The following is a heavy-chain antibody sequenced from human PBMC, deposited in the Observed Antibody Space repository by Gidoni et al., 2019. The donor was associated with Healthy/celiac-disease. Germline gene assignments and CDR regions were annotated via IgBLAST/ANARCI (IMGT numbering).Heavy chain of an antibody. Sequence: EVQLVESGGGLVQPGGSLRLSCAASGFTFSSYAMSWVRQDPGKGLRWVSAISGSGGSTYYADSVKGRFTISRDNSKNTLYLQMNSLRAEDTAVYYCAKDPGTYYDFWSGYLSYYYYGMDVWGQGTTVTVSS. CDR1: GFTFSSYA. J-gene: IGHJ6*02. D-gene: IGHD3-3*01. CDR3: AKDPGTYYDFWSGYLSYYYYGMDV. V-gene: IGHV3-23*04. CDR2: ISGSGGST.